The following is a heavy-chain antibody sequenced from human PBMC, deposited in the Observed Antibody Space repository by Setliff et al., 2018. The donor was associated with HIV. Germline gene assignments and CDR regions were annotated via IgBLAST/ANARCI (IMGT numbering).Heavy chain of an antibody. CDR3: ARDPAPSSSAAYFQH. CDR1: GYTFTSYY. J-gene: IGHJ1*01. V-gene: IGHV1-46*01. D-gene: IGHD6-6*01. Sequence: ASVKVSCKASGYTFTSYYMHWVRQAPGQGLEWMGIINPSSGSTTYAQKFQGRVTMTRDTSTSTVYMELSSLRSEDTAVYYCARDPAPSSSAAYFQHWGQGTPVTVSS. CDR2: INPSSGST.